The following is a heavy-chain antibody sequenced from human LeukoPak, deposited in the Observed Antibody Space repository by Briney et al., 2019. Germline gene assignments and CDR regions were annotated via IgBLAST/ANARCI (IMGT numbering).Heavy chain of an antibody. CDR3: ARVSLGRDYFDY. V-gene: IGHV1-46*01. Sequence: GASVKVSCKASGYSFTSYYMHWVRQAPGQGLEWMGIINPSGSSTTYAQKFQGRVTMTRDTSTSTVYMELSSLRSEDTAVYYCARVSLGRDYFDYRGQGTLVTVSS. CDR1: GYSFTSYY. CDR2: INPSGSST. J-gene: IGHJ4*02. D-gene: IGHD7-27*01.